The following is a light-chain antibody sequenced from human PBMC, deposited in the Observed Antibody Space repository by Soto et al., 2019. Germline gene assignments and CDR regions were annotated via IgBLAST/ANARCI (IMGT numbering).Light chain of an antibody. V-gene: IGLV4-60*02. CDR3: ETWDSNTRG. CDR1: SGHSSYI. Sequence: QPVLTQSSSASASLGSSVKLTCTLSSGHSSYIIAWHQQQPGKAPRYLMKLEGSGSYNKGSGVPDRFSGSSSGADRYLTISNLQFEDEADYFCETWDSNTRGFGGGTKL. CDR2: LEGSGSY. J-gene: IGLJ2*01.